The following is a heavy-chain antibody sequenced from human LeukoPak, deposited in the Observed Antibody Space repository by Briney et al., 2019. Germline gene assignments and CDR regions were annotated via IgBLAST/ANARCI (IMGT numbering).Heavy chain of an antibody. J-gene: IGHJ6*04. CDR1: GFTFSTYA. CDR3: AELGITMIGGV. CDR2: ISYDGPNK. D-gene: IGHD3-10*02. V-gene: IGHV3-30*04. Sequence: PGGSLRLSCAASGFTFSTYAMHWVRQAPGKGLEWVAAISYDGPNKRYADSVKGRFTISRDNAKNSLYLQMNSLRAEDTAVYYCAELGITMIGGVWGKGTTVTTSS.